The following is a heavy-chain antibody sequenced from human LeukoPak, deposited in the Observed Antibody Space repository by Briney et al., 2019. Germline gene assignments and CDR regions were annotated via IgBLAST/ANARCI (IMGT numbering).Heavy chain of an antibody. CDR1: GFMFSSYW. D-gene: IGHD3-10*01. V-gene: IGHV3-53*01. J-gene: IGHJ3*02. Sequence: GGSLRLSCAASGFMFSSYWMSWVRQAPGKGLEWVSVIYSGGSTYYADSVKGRFTISRDNSKSTLYLQMNSLRAEDTAVYYCAREWFGELLDAFDIWGQGTMVTVSS. CDR3: AREWFGELLDAFDI. CDR2: IYSGGST.